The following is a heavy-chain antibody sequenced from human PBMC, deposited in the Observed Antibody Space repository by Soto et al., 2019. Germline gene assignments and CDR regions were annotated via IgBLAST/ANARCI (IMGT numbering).Heavy chain of an antibody. D-gene: IGHD3-10*01. J-gene: IGHJ4*02. V-gene: IGHV3-48*02. CDR1: GYTFRGYG. CDR2: ISSDETIV. CDR3: GRGGGVGTIGGYY. Sequence: PGGSLRLSCEGFGYTFRGYGMIWVRQAPGKGLECVSYISSDETIVNYADSVKGRFTISRDSAKNSLFLQMNSLRDEDTAVYYSGRGGGVGTIGGYYGGQGARVTVS.